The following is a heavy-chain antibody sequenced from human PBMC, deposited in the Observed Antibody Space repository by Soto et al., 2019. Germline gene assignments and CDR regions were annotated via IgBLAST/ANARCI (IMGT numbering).Heavy chain of an antibody. CDR2: IYYSGSP. CDR1: GGSISSGGYY. J-gene: IGHJ5*02. V-gene: IGHV4-31*03. Sequence: QVQLQESGPGLVKPSQTLSLTCTVSGGSISSGGYYWSWIRQHPGKGLEWIGNIYYSGSPYYNPSLKSRVTISVDTSKNQFSLKLSSVTAADTAVYYCARADCSGGSCYSIARWFDPWGQGTLVTVSS. CDR3: ARADCSGGSCYSIARWFDP. D-gene: IGHD2-15*01.